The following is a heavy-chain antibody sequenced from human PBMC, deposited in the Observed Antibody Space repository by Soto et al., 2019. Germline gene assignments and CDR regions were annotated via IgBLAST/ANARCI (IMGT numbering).Heavy chain of an antibody. CDR3: ARGGPGIAAAGTSYYFDY. CDR2: IYYSGST. D-gene: IGHD6-13*01. Sequence: PSETLSLTCTVSGGSISSGGYYWSWIRQHPGKGLEWIGYIYYSGSTYYNPSLKSRVTISVDTSKNQFSLKLSSVTAADTAVYYCARGGPGIAAAGTSYYFDYWGQGTLVTVSS. J-gene: IGHJ4*02. V-gene: IGHV4-31*03. CDR1: GGSISSGGYY.